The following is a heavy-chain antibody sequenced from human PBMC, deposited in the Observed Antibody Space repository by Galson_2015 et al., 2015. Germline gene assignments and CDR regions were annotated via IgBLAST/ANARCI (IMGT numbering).Heavy chain of an antibody. Sequence: SVKVSCKASGYSFTSYSMHWVRQAPGQRLEWMGWINAGDGNTKYSQKFQGRVTITRDTSATTVYMELSSLRSEDTAVYYCARDVHHVSGSYSLVGRHVEGEKSNWFDPWGQGTLVTVSA. D-gene: IGHD3-10*01. CDR2: INAGDGNT. CDR1: GYSFTSYS. J-gene: IGHJ5*02. V-gene: IGHV1-3*01. CDR3: ARDVHHVSGSYSLVGRHVEGEKSNWFDP.